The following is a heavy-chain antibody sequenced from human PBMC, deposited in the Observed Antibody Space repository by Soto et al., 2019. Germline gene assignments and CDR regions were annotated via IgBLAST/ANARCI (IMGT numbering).Heavy chain of an antibody. V-gene: IGHV4-34*01. CDR2: INHSGST. D-gene: IGHD3-10*01. CDR3: ASSPYYYGSGSLDY. CDR1: GGSFSGYY. Sequence: PSETLSLTCAVYGGSFSGYYWSWIRQPPGKGLEWIGEINHSGSTNYNPSLKSRVTMSVDTSKNQFSLKLSSVTAADTAVYYCASSPYYYGSGSLDYWGQGTLVTVSS. J-gene: IGHJ4*02.